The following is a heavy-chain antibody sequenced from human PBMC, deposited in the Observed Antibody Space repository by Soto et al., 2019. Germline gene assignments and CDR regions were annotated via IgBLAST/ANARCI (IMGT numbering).Heavy chain of an antibody. CDR2: INAGNGNT. D-gene: IGHD3-3*01. J-gene: IGHJ4*02. V-gene: IGHV1-3*01. Sequence: ASVQVSCKASGYTFTSYAMHWVRQAPGQRLEWMGWINAGNGNTKYSQKFQGRVTITRDTSASTAYMELSSLRSEDTAVYYCASYDFWSGYLFDYWGQGNLVTVSS. CDR1: GYTFTSYA. CDR3: ASYDFWSGYLFDY.